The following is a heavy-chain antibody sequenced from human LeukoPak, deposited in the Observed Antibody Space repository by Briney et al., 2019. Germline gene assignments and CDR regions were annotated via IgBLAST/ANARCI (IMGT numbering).Heavy chain of an antibody. J-gene: IGHJ4*02. V-gene: IGHV4-30-2*01. D-gene: IGHD3-22*01. Sequence: SQTLSLTCAVSGGSISSGGYSWSWIRQPPGKGLEWIGYIYHSGSTYYNPSLKSRVTISVDRSKNQFSLKLSSVTAADTAVYYCATGYYDSSGYYPLDYWGQGTLVTASS. CDR3: ATGYYDSSGYYPLDY. CDR1: GGSISSGGYS. CDR2: IYHSGST.